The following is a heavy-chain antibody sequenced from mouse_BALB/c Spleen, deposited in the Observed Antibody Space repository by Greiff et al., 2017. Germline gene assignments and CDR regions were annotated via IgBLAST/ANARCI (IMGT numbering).Heavy chain of an antibody. CDR2: ISSGSSTI. CDR3: ARSRGGPDY. J-gene: IGHJ2*01. V-gene: IGHV5-17*02. CDR1: GFTFSSFG. Sequence: EVKLVESGGGLVQPGGSRKLSCAASGFTFSSFGMHWVRQAPEKGLEWVAYISSGSSTIYYADTVKGRFTISRDNPKNTLFLQMTSLRSEDTAMYYCARSRGGPDYWGQGTTLTVSS. D-gene: IGHD1-1*02.